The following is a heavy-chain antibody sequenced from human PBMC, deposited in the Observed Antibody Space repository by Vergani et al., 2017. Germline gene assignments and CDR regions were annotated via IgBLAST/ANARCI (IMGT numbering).Heavy chain of an antibody. D-gene: IGHD5-12*01. CDR2: ISWNSGSI. Sequence: EVQLVESGGGLVQPGRSLRLSCAASGFTFDDYAMHWVRQAPGKGLEWVSGISWNSGSIGYADSVKGRFTISRDNAKNSLYLQMNSLRAEDTALYYCAKETNSGYNDAFDIWGQGTMVTVSS. V-gene: IGHV3-9*01. CDR3: AKETNSGYNDAFDI. CDR1: GFTFDDYA. J-gene: IGHJ3*02.